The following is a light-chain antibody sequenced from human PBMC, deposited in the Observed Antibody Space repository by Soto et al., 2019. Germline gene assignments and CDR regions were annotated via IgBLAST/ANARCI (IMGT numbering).Light chain of an antibody. CDR3: QHYNSYLWT. V-gene: IGKV1-5*03. J-gene: IGKJ1*01. Sequence: DIQMTQSPSTLSASVGDRVTITCRASQSISSWLAWYQQKPGTAPKLLIYKASSLESGVPSRFSGSGSGTEFTLTISSLQPDDFATYYCQHYNSYLWTFGQGTKVEIK. CDR2: KAS. CDR1: QSISSW.